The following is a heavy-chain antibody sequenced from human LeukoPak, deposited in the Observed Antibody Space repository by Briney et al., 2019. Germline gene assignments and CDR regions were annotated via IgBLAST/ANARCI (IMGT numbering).Heavy chain of an antibody. Sequence: SQTLSLSCTVSGVSFSSGGYYWSWIRQHPGKGLEWIGCIYYSGSTSYNPSLKSRVTLSVDTSKNQFSLRLSSVTAADTAVYYCWGNGAAGDTDLDYWGQGILVTVSS. CDR1: GVSFSSGGYY. CDR2: IYYSGST. J-gene: IGHJ4*02. CDR3: WGNGAAGDTDLDY. D-gene: IGHD5-18*01. V-gene: IGHV4-31*03.